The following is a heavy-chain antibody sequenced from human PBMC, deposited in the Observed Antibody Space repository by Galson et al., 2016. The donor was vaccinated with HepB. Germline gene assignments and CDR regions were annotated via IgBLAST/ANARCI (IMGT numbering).Heavy chain of an antibody. V-gene: IGHV3-7*01. Sequence: SLRLSCAASGFTFSGDWMTWVRQAPGKGLEWVANIKQDGSEQNYVDSVKGRFTISSDNAKNLVYLQMNSLRAEDTAMYYCASAPAATESDYWGQGTLVTVSP. CDR3: ASAPAATESDY. CDR1: GFTFSGDW. CDR2: IKQDGSEQ. J-gene: IGHJ4*02. D-gene: IGHD6-25*01.